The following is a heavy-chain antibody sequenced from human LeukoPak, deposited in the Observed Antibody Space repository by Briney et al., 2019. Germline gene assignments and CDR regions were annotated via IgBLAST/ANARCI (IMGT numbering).Heavy chain of an antibody. D-gene: IGHD1-26*01. Sequence: ASVKVSCKASGYTFTGYYMHWVRQAPGQGLEWMGWINPNSGGTNYAQKFQGRVTMTRDTSISTAYMELSRLRSDDTAVYYCARGELLRPDYYYYYMDVWGKGTTVTVSS. CDR3: ARGELLRPDYYYYYMDV. CDR2: INPNSGGT. J-gene: IGHJ6*03. V-gene: IGHV1-2*02. CDR1: GYTFTGYY.